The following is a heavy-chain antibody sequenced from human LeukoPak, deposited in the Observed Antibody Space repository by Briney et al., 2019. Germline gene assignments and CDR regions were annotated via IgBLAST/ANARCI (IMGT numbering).Heavy chain of an antibody. CDR2: IYYSGST. CDR1: GGSISSYY. Sequence: PSETLSLTCTVSGGSISSYYWSWIRQPPGKGLEWIGYIYYSGSTNYNPSLKSRVTISVDTSKNQFSPKLSSVTAADTAVYYCARVDTAMVSYFDYWGQGTLVTVSS. D-gene: IGHD5-18*01. V-gene: IGHV4-59*01. J-gene: IGHJ4*02. CDR3: ARVDTAMVSYFDY.